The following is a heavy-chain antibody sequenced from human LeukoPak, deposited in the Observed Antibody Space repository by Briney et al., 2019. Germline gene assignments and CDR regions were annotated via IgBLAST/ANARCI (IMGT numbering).Heavy chain of an antibody. Sequence: GRSLRLSCAASGFTFSSYATHWVRQAPGKGLEWVAVISYDGSNKYYADSVKGRFTISRDNSKNTLYLQMNSLRAEDTAVYYCARGGYDFWSGYPMVDPWGQGTLVTVSS. CDR2: ISYDGSNK. V-gene: IGHV3-30-3*01. CDR1: GFTFSSYA. CDR3: ARGGYDFWSGYPMVDP. J-gene: IGHJ5*02. D-gene: IGHD3-3*01.